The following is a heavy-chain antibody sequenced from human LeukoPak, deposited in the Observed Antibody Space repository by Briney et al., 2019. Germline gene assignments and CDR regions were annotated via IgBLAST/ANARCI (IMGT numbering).Heavy chain of an antibody. CDR2: IYYSGST. CDR3: ARARAWFDP. J-gene: IGHJ5*02. CDR1: GGSISSYY. Sequence: SETLSLTCTVSGGSISSYYWSWIRQPPGKGLEWIGYIYYSGSTNYNPSLKSRVTISVDTSKNQFSLKLSSVTAADTAVYYCARARAWFDPWGQGTLVTVSS. V-gene: IGHV4-59*01.